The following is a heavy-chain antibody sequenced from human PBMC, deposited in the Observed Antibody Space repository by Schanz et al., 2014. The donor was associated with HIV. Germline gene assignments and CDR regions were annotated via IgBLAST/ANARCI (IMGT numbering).Heavy chain of an antibody. CDR3: VGAASFHFDKEGYYRNWYFDF. V-gene: IGHV1-8*02. CDR2: VNPESGNT. D-gene: IGHD1-26*01. CDR1: GYTFSDYD. Sequence: QVQLVQSGPEVKKPGASVRVSCETSGYTFSDYDINWVRQAPGQGLEWMGWVNPESGNTGMADKFLGRLSLTRFTSTGTAYMELDSLTSGDTAIYYCVGAASFHFDKEGYYRNWYFDFWGRGTLVAVSS. J-gene: IGHJ2*01.